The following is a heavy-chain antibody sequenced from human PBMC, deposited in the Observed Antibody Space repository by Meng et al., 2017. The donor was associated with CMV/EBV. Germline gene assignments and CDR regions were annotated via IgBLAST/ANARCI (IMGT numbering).Heavy chain of an antibody. CDR2: IYYSGST. J-gene: IGHJ6*02. V-gene: IGHV4-59*01. D-gene: IGHD3-10*01. CDR3: ARLALLSETYYYGSGSYAPPGMDV. Sequence: GSLRLSCTVSGGSISSYYWSWIRQPPGKGLEWIGYIYYSGSTNYNPSLKSRVPISVDTAKNQFSLKLSSVTAADTAVYYCARLALLSETYYYGSGSYAPPGMDVWGQGTTVTVSS. CDR1: GGSISSYY.